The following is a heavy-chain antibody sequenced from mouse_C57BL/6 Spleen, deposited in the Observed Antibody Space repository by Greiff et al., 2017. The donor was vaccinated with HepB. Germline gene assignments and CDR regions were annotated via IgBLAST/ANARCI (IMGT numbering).Heavy chain of an antibody. D-gene: IGHD1-1*01. Sequence: EVQLVESGGGLVKPGGSLKLSCAASGFTFSDYGMHWVRQAPERGLEWVAYISSGSSTIYYADTVKGRFTISRDNAKNTLFLQMTSLRSEDTAMYYCARDTTVVATRYFDYWGQGTTLTVSS. J-gene: IGHJ2*01. CDR1: GFTFSDYG. CDR2: ISSGSSTI. V-gene: IGHV5-17*01. CDR3: ARDTTVVATRYFDY.